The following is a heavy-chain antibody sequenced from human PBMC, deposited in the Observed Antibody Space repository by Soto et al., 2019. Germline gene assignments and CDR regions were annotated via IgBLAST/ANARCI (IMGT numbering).Heavy chain of an antibody. Sequence: ASVKVSCKASGYTFTRSGISWVRQAPGQGLEWMGWISTYNGDTNYAQTFQGRVAMTTDTSTSTVHMEVRSLRSDDTAVYYCAREGVAPYYYYAMDVWGQGTSVTVPS. J-gene: IGHJ6*02. D-gene: IGHD5-12*01. V-gene: IGHV1-18*01. CDR2: ISTYNGDT. CDR3: AREGVAPYYYYAMDV. CDR1: GYTFTRSG.